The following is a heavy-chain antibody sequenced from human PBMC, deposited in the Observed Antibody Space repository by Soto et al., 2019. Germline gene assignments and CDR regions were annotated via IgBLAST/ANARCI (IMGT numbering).Heavy chain of an antibody. D-gene: IGHD3-3*01. J-gene: IGHJ4*02. CDR1: VFTFSDYT. V-gene: IGHV3-30-3*01. CDR2: ISSDGSNK. CDR3: ERDRKTYYDFWSGYLPGY. Sequence: GGSLRLSCAASVFTFSDYTINWVRQAPGKGLEWVALISSDGSNKYYADSVKGRFTISRDTSRNTLYLQMNSLRAEDTAVYYCERDRKTYYDFWSGYLPGYWGQLTLVTVSS.